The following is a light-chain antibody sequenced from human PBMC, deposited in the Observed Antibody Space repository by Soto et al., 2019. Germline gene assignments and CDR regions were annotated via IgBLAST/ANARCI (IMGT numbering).Light chain of an antibody. V-gene: IGLV7-46*01. CDR2: DTS. J-gene: IGLJ1*01. Sequence: QAVVTQEPSLTVSPGVTVTLTCGSSTGAVTSGHYPYWFQQKPGQAPRTLIYDTSNKHSWTPARFSGSLLGGKAALTLSGAQPEDEADYYCLLSYSAPYVFGTGKKVTV. CDR3: LLSYSAPYV. CDR1: TGAVTSGHY.